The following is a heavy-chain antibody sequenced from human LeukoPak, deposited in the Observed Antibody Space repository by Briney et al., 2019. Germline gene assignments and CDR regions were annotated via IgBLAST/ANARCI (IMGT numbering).Heavy chain of an antibody. V-gene: IGHV3-7*01. D-gene: IGHD4-23*01. J-gene: IGHJ3*02. CDR1: RFTFGDYW. CDR3: AKSYGGNSGAFDI. Sequence: GGSLRLSCVASRFTFGDYWMNWVRQAPGKGLEWVANIKQDGSEKYYVDSVKGRFTISRDHGKNSLYLQMNSLRAEDTAVYYCAKSYGGNSGAFDIWGQGTMVTVSS. CDR2: IKQDGSEK.